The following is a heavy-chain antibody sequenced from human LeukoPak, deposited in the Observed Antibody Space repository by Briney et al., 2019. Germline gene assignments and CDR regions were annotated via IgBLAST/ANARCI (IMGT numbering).Heavy chain of an antibody. CDR2: ITSSSSYI. CDR3: ARERTLQFDC. V-gene: IGHV3-21*01. J-gene: IGHJ4*02. Sequence: GGSLRLSCAASEFTFSSYSMNWVRQAPGKGLEWVSSITSSSSYIYYADSVKGRFTISRDNAKNPLYLQMNSLRAEDTAVYYCARERTLQFDCWGQGTPVTVSS. D-gene: IGHD1/OR15-1a*01. CDR1: EFTFSSYS.